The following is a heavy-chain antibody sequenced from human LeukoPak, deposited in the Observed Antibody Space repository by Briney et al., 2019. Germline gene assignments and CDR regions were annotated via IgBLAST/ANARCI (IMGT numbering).Heavy chain of an antibody. CDR3: ARRITMVRGVKNFDY. D-gene: IGHD3-10*01. CDR2: MNPNSGNT. Sequence: ASVKVSCKASGYTFTSYDINWVRQATGQGLEWMGWMNPNSGNTGYAQKFQGRVTKTRNTSISTAYMELSSLRSEDTAAYYCARRITMVRGVKNFDYWGQGTLVTVSS. CDR1: GYTFTSYD. V-gene: IGHV1-8*01. J-gene: IGHJ4*02.